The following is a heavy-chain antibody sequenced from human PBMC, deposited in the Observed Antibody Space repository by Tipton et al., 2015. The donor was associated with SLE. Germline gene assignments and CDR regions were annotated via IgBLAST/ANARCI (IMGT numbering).Heavy chain of an antibody. CDR2: INPNSGDT. D-gene: IGHD3-10*01. CDR1: GYTFADYY. J-gene: IGHJ4*02. CDR3: ARDRGLAQGFPYYFDS. V-gene: IGHV1-2*02. Sequence: QSGAEVKKPGASVKVSCKTSGYTFADYYMDWVRQAPGQGLEWMGWINPNSGDTLYAQKFQGRVTMTRDTSISTVYMDLSSLRSDDTAIYYCARDRGLAQGFPYYFDSWGQGTVVTVSS.